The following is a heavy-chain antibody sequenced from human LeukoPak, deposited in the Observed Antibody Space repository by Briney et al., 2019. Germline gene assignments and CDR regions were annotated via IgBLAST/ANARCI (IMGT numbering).Heavy chain of an antibody. J-gene: IGHJ6*03. CDR2: ISTSSSTI. Sequence: GGSLRLSCAVSGFTFSDYTMTWVRQAPGKGLEWVSYISTSSSTIYYADSVKGRFTISRDNAKNALYLQMNSLRAEDTAVYYCARVPSGYTLGYGYYYYYMDVWGKGTTVAVSS. CDR1: GFTFSDYT. D-gene: IGHD5-18*01. CDR3: ARVPSGYTLGYGYYYYYMDV. V-gene: IGHV3-48*04.